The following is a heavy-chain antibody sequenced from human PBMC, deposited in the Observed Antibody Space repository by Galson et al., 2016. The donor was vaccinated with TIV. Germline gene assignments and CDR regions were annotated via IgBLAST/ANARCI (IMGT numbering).Heavy chain of an antibody. V-gene: IGHV1-2*02. CDR1: GHTLTDYT. CDR3: VRDYTAYDSSGDGFDI. Sequence: SVKVSCKASGHTLTDYTIQWLRQAPGQGLEWMGWINPISGDTNYAQKFQGRVVMTGATSVTTVYLQMNSLTAEDTAVYFCVRDYTAYDSSGDGFDIWGQGTLVTVSS. D-gene: IGHD3-22*01. J-gene: IGHJ4*02. CDR2: INPISGDT.